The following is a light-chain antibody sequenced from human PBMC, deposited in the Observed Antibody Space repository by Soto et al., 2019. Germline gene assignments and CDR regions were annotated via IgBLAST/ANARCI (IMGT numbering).Light chain of an antibody. V-gene: IGKV3-20*01. CDR1: QSVSSN. CDR2: GAS. J-gene: IGKJ1*01. CDR3: QQYGRSPWT. Sequence: EIVMTQSPATLSVSPGERATLSCRARQSVSSNLAWYQQNPGQPPRLLIYGASSRATGIPDRFSGSGSGTDFTLTISRLEPEDFAVYYCQQYGRSPWTVGQGTKV.